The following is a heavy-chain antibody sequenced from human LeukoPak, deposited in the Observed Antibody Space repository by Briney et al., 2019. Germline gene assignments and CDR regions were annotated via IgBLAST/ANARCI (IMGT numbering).Heavy chain of an antibody. Sequence: ASVKVSCKASGYTFTGYYMHWVRQAPGQGLEWMGRISPNSGGTNYAQKFQGRVTMTRDTSISTAYMELSRLRSDDTAVYYSARGPGPIARSRFDPWGQGTLVTVSS. J-gene: IGHJ5*02. D-gene: IGHD6-6*01. V-gene: IGHV1-2*06. CDR3: ARGPGPIARSRFDP. CDR2: ISPNSGGT. CDR1: GYTFTGYY.